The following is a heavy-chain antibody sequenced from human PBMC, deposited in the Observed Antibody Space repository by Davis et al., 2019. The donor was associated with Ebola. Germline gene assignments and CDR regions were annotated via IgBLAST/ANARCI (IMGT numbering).Heavy chain of an antibody. CDR1: DFTFSNAW. D-gene: IGHD2/OR15-2a*01. V-gene: IGHV3-15*07. J-gene: IGHJ6*02. Sequence: GESLKISCAASDFTFSNAWMNWVRQAPGKEPEWVGRIKRKIDGETTDYAASVSGRFTISRDDLKSMLYLQMTGLNSEDTAVYYCTRHLSMDVWGQGTTVTVSS. CDR3: TRHLSMDV. CDR2: IKRKIDGETT.